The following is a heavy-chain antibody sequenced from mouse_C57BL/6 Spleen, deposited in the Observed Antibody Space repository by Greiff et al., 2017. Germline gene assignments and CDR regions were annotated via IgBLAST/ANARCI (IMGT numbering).Heavy chain of an antibody. D-gene: IGHD1-1*01. CDR3: AKGITTVPY. CDR1: GYTFTSYW. Sequence: QVQLQQPGAELVMPGASVKLSCKASGYTFTSYWMHWVKQRPGQGLEWIGEIDPSDSYTNYNQKFKGKSTLTVDKSSSTAYMQLSSLTSEDSAVYYCAKGITTVPYWGQGTTLTVSS. V-gene: IGHV1-69*01. J-gene: IGHJ2*01. CDR2: IDPSDSYT.